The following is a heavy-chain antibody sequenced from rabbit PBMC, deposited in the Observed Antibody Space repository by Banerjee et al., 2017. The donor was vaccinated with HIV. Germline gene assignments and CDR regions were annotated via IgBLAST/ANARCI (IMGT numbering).Heavy chain of an antibody. CDR2: INSNTGNT. J-gene: IGHJ4*01. V-gene: IGHV1S45*01. CDR3: ARRYTGYTYNVCYFNL. Sequence: QEQLEESGGDLVKPEGSLTLTCTASGFSFNNNYVMCWVRQAPGKGLEWIACINSNTGNTVYASWAKGPFTISKTSSTTVMLQMTSLTAADTATYFCARRYTGYTYNVCYFNLWGPGTLVTVS. D-gene: IGHD6-1*01. CDR1: GFSFNNNYV.